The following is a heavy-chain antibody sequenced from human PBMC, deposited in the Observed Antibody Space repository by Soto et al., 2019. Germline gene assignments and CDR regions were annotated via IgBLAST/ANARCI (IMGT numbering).Heavy chain of an antibody. Sequence: QITLKESGPSLVKPTQTLTLTCTLSGFSLSTSGVGVGWIRPPPGKALEWLALIYWAEDKRYSPSLTSRLTIPKDASKHQVVITMPNMDPVDTAAYYCAHGRGYGEFDCWGKGTLVTVAS. V-gene: IGHV2-5*02. D-gene: IGHD5-18*01. CDR2: IYWAEDK. J-gene: IGHJ4*02. CDR1: GFSLSTSGVG. CDR3: AHGRGYGEFDC.